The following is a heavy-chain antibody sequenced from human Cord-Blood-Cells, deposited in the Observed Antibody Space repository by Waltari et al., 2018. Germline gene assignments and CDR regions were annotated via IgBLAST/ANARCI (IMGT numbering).Heavy chain of an antibody. CDR3: ARGDYHDY. CDR1: GYSIRSGYY. J-gene: IGHJ4*02. V-gene: IGHV4-38-2*01. CDR2: IYHSGST. Sequence: QVQLQESGPGLVKPSETLSLTCAGSGYSIRSGYYWGWIRQPPGKGLEWIGSIYHSGSTYYNPSLKSRVTISVDTSKNQFSLKLSSVTAADTAVYYCARGDYHDYWGQGTLVTVSS.